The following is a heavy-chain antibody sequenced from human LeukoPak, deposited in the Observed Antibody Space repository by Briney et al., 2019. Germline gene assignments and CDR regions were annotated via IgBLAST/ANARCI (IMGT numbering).Heavy chain of an antibody. J-gene: IGHJ4*02. D-gene: IGHD3-22*01. Sequence: GASVKVSCKASGYTFTGYHMHWVRQAPGQGLEWMGWISAYNGNTNYAQKLQGRVTMTTDTSTSTAYMELRSLGSDDTAVYYCARDSYDSSGYCGYWGQGTLVTVSS. CDR2: ISAYNGNT. CDR3: ARDSYDSSGYCGY. CDR1: GYTFTGYH. V-gene: IGHV1-18*04.